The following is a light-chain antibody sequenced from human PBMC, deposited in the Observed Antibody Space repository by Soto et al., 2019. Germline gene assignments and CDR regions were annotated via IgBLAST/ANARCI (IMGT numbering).Light chain of an antibody. V-gene: IGKV3-15*01. Sequence: EIVMTQSPATLSVSPGERATLSCRASQSVSSNLAWYQQKPGQAPRLLIYGASTRATGIPARFSGSGSGTEFTLNISSLLSEDFAVYYCQQYNNWPPYTFGQGTKLEIK. J-gene: IGKJ2*01. CDR3: QQYNNWPPYT. CDR1: QSVSSN. CDR2: GAS.